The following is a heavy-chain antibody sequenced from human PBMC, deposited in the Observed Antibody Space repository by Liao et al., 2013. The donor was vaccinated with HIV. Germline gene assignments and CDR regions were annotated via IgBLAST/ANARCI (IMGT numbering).Heavy chain of an antibody. CDR3: VREPGNIWFGDFDL. V-gene: IGHV4-59*01. D-gene: IGHD3-16*01. J-gene: IGHJ2*01. Sequence: QVQLQESGPGLVKPSETLSLTCTVSGASISAYYWAWIRQSPGKGLEWIGYVNYGGSNDHNPALRSRVSMSTDTSKNQFSLKMTSVTAADTAVYFCVREPGNIWFGDFDLWGRGTLVTVSS. CDR2: VNYGGSN. CDR1: GASISAYY.